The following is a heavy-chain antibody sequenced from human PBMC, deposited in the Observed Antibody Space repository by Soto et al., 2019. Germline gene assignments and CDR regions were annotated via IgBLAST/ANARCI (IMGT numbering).Heavy chain of an antibody. CDR2: ISTDNGNT. CDR3: XXXXXXXXXXXXXYY. V-gene: IGHV1-18*01. J-gene: IGHJ6*01. Sequence: QVQLVQSGAEVKKPGASVKVSCQASGYTFSNYGISWVRQAPGQGLEWMGWISTDNGNTNSARKLQGRVTMTTXXSTSTAYMELXSLRXXXTXXXXXXXXXXXXXXXXXXYY. CDR1: GYTFSNYG.